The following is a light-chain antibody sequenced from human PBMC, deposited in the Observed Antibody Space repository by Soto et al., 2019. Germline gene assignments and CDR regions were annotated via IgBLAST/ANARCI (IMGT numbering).Light chain of an antibody. CDR2: VAS. CDR3: QQYNTWPPFA. J-gene: IGKJ3*01. Sequence: IGMTQSPATLSVSPGERATLSCRASHSVGSNVAWYQQKPGQAPRLLIYVASTRATGIPARFSGSGSGTEFTLTISSLQSEDFALYFCQQYNTWPPFAFGPGTKVDIK. CDR1: HSVGSN. V-gene: IGKV3-15*01.